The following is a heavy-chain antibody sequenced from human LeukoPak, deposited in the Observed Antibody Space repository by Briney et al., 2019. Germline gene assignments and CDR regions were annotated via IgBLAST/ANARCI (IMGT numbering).Heavy chain of an antibody. CDR3: ARSPGIAAAGTRTWDMDV. CDR1: GFTFSSYG. J-gene: IGHJ6*03. V-gene: IGHV3-30*03. CDR2: ISYDGSNK. Sequence: PGGSLRLSCAASGFTFSSYGMHWVRQAPGKGLEWVAVISYDGSNKYYADSVKDRFTISRDNARNSLYLQMNSLRAGDTAVYYCARSPGIAAAGTRTWDMDVWGEGTTVTISS. D-gene: IGHD6-13*01.